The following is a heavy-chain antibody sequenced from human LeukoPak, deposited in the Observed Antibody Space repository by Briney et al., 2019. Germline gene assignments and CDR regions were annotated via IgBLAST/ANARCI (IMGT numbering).Heavy chain of an antibody. D-gene: IGHD1-7*01. CDR3: ASSVITGTTDFDY. CDR1: GFTFSSYS. Sequence: GGSLRLSCAASGFTFSSYSMNWVRQAPGKGLEWVSSISSSSSYIYYADSVKGRFTISRDNAKNSLYLQMNSLRAEDTAVYYCASSVITGTTDFDYWGQGTQVTVSS. V-gene: IGHV3-21*01. J-gene: IGHJ4*02. CDR2: ISSSSSYI.